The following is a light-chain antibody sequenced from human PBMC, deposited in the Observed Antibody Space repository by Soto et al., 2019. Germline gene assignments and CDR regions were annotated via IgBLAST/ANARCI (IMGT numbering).Light chain of an antibody. Sequence: QSVLTQPASVSGSPGQSITISCTGTSSDVGGYNYVSWYQQHPGKAPKLMIYDVSNRPSGVSNRFSGSKSGNTAALTISGRHAEDEADYYCSSYTTSSILVVFGGGTKVTVL. CDR3: SSYTTSSILVV. CDR1: SSDVGGYNY. J-gene: IGLJ2*01. CDR2: DVS. V-gene: IGLV2-14*01.